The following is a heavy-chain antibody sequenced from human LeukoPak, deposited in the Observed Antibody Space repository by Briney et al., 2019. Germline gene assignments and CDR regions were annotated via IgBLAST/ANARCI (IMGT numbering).Heavy chain of an antibody. CDR2: INTNTGNP. CDR1: GYTFTTYA. D-gene: IGHD2-2*01. Sequence: ASVKVSCKASGYTFTTYAMNWVRQAPGQGLEWMGWINTNTGNPTYAQGFTGRFVFSLDTSVSTAYLQVSSLKAEDTAVYYCASRDNQLLFYWGQGTLVTVSS. V-gene: IGHV7-4-1*02. J-gene: IGHJ4*02. CDR3: ASRDNQLLFY.